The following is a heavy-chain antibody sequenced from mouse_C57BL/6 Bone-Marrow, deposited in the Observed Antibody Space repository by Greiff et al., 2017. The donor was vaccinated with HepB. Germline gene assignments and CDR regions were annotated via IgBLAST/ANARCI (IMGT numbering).Heavy chain of an antibody. CDR3: ARRDYGTDGMDY. J-gene: IGHJ4*01. CDR2: IYPGSGST. Sequence: VQLQQPGAELVKPGASVKMSCKASGYTFTSYWITWVKQRPGQSLEWIGDIYPGSGSTNYNEKFKSKATLTVDTSSSTAYMQLSSLTSEDSAVYYCARRDYGTDGMDYWGQGTSVTVSS. CDR1: GYTFTSYW. D-gene: IGHD1-1*02. V-gene: IGHV1-55*01.